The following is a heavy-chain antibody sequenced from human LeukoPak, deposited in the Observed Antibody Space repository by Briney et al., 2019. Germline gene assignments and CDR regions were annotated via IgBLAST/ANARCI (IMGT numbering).Heavy chain of an antibody. CDR1: GFTFSSYE. V-gene: IGHV3-48*03. Sequence: GGSLRLSCAASGFTFSSYEMNWVRQAPGKGLEWVSYISSSGSTTYYADSVKGRFTISRDNSKNTLYLQMNSLRAEDTAVYYCAKDQGVVAIPWYFDYWGQGTLVTVSS. J-gene: IGHJ4*02. D-gene: IGHD3-22*01. CDR3: AKDQGVVAIPWYFDY. CDR2: ISSSGSTT.